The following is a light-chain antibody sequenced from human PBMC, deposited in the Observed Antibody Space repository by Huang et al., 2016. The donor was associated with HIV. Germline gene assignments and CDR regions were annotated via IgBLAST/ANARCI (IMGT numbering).Light chain of an antibody. CDR2: GAS. CDR1: QSVSSN. Sequence: EIVMTQSPATLSVSPGESATLSCRASQSVSSNLAWYQQKPGQAPRRLIYGASTRATGIPARFRGSGSGTEFTLTISSLQSEDFAVYYCQQYNNWPRTFGQGTKVEIK. V-gene: IGKV3-15*01. CDR3: QQYNNWPRT. J-gene: IGKJ1*01.